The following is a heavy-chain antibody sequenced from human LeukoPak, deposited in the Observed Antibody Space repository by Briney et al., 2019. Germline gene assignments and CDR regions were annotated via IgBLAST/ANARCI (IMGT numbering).Heavy chain of an antibody. Sequence: ASVTVSCKASGYSFTFYGINWVRPAPGQGLEWMGWINAYNGNTNYAQKLQGRVTMTTETSTTTAYMELRSLRSDDTAVYYCARDPNRGYSFGYTALDVWGKATTVSVSS. CDR1: GYSFTFYG. V-gene: IGHV1-18*01. CDR3: ARDPNRGYSFGYTALDV. CDR2: INAYNGNT. J-gene: IGHJ6*01. D-gene: IGHD5-18*01.